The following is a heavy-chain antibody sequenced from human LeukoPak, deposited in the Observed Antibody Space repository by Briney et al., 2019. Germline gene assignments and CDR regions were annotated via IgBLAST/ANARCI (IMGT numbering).Heavy chain of an antibody. V-gene: IGHV3-33*01. Sequence: GGSLRLSCAASGFTFSSYGMHWVRQAPGKGLEWVAVIWYDGSNKYYADSVKGRFTISRDNSKNTLYLQMNSLRAEDTAVYYCAREVYCSSTSCYEKSGAYFDYWGQGTLVTVSS. CDR2: IWYDGSNK. CDR1: GFTFSSYG. J-gene: IGHJ4*02. CDR3: AREVYCSSTSCYEKSGAYFDY. D-gene: IGHD2-2*01.